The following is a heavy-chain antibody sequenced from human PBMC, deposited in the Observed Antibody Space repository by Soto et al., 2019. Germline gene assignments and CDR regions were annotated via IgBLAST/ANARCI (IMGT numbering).Heavy chain of an antibody. Sequence: GGSLRLSCSASGFTFSIYAMHWVRQAPGKGLEYVSSISTNGGSAHYADSVKGRFTISRDNSKNTQYLQMSSLRADDTAVYYCVKGEYYYDSSGYYPFDYWGQGTLVTVSS. V-gene: IGHV3-64D*06. CDR2: ISTNGGSA. J-gene: IGHJ4*02. CDR3: VKGEYYYDSSGYYPFDY. D-gene: IGHD3-22*01. CDR1: GFTFSIYA.